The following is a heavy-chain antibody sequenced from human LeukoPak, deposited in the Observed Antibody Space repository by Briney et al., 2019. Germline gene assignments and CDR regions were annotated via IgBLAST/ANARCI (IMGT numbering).Heavy chain of an antibody. Sequence: NPSETLSLTCAVFGGSFSGYYWSWIRQPPGKGLEWIGEINHSGSANYSPSLKSRVTISVDTSKNQFSLRVRSVTAADTAVYYCARDGYSSGYLDYWGQGTLVTASS. CDR3: ARDGYSSGYLDY. J-gene: IGHJ4*02. V-gene: IGHV4-34*01. D-gene: IGHD5-24*01. CDR1: GGSFSGYY. CDR2: INHSGSA.